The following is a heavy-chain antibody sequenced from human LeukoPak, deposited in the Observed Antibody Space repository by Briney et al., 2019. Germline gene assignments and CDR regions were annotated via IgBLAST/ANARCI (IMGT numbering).Heavy chain of an antibody. CDR3: ARGYGMDV. J-gene: IGHJ6*02. CDR2: INHSGST. V-gene: IGHV4-34*01. Sequence: KPSETLSLTCAVYGGSFSGYYWSWIRQPPGKGLEWIGEINHSGSTYYNPSLKSRVTISVDTSKNQFSLKLSSVTAADTAVYYCARGYGMDVWGQGTTVTVSS. CDR1: GGSFSGYY.